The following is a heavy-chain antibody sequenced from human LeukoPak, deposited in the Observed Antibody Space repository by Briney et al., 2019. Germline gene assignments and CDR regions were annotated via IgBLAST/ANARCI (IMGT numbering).Heavy chain of an antibody. CDR1: GFTFSSYW. V-gene: IGHV3-7*01. Sequence: GGSLGLSCAASGFTFSSYWMSWVRQAPGKGLEWVANIKQDGSEKYYVDSVKGRFTISRDNAKNSLYLQMNSLRAEDTAVYYCARAPRNFHWYYGMDVWGQGTTVTVSS. CDR3: ARAPRNFHWYYGMDV. D-gene: IGHD3-9*01. J-gene: IGHJ6*02. CDR2: IKQDGSEK.